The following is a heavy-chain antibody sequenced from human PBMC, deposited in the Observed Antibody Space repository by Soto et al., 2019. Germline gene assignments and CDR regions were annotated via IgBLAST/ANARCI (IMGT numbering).Heavy chain of an antibody. CDR2: INPGDSDT. J-gene: IGHJ6*02. Sequence: ESLKISFKGSGYSFTSYYIGWVRQIPGKGLEWMGIINPGDSDTRYSPSFQGQVTISADKSISTAYLQWSSLKASDTAMYYCARQSARPTYYYYGMDVWGQGTTVTVSS. CDR3: ARQSARPTYYYYGMDV. V-gene: IGHV5-51*01. D-gene: IGHD6-6*01. CDR1: GYSFTSYY.